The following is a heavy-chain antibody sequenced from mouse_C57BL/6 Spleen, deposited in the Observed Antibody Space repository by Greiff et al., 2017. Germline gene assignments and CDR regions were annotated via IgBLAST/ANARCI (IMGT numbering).Heavy chain of an antibody. CDR2: ISSGGSYT. D-gene: IGHD2-4*01. J-gene: IGHJ3*01. CDR1: GFTFSSYG. Sequence: EVKLEESGGDLVKPGGSLKLSCAASGFTFSSYGMPWVRQTPDKRLEWVATISSGGSYTYYPDSVKGRFTITRDNAKNTLYLQMSSLKSEDTAMYYCARHQYDYDGAWFAGWGQRALVTVAA. V-gene: IGHV5-6*02. CDR3: ARHQYDYDGAWFAG.